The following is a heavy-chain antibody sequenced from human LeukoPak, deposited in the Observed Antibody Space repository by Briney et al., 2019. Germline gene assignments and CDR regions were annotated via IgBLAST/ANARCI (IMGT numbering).Heavy chain of an antibody. D-gene: IGHD3-3*01. J-gene: IGHJ4*02. V-gene: IGHV3-21*01. CDR3: ARDFLGIFGVVSSYDY. CDR1: GFTFSIYS. CDR2: ISSSSSYI. Sequence: PGGSLRLSCAASGFTFSIYSMNWVRQAPGGGLEWVSSISSSSSYIYYADSVKGRFSISRDNAKNSLYLQMNSLRAEDTAVYYCARDFLGIFGVVSSYDYWGQGTLVTVSS.